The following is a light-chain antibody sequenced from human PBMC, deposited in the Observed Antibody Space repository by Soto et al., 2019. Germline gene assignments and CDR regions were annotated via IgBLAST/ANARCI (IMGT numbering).Light chain of an antibody. CDR3: QQYQTYSRT. CDR1: QSINTW. J-gene: IGKJ1*01. CDR2: DAS. Sequence: DIQMTQSPSTVSASVGDRITITCRASQSINTWLAWYRHRPGEAPQLLIYDASTLAMGVPSRFSGSGSGTDFPLSISRLQPDDFATFYCQQYQTYSRTFGQGTKVEVK. V-gene: IGKV1-5*01.